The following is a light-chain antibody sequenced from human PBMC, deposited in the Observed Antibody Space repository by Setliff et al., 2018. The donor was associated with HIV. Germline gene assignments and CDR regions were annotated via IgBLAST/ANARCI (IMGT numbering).Light chain of an antibody. V-gene: IGLV2-14*01. J-gene: IGLJ1*01. CDR1: SSDVGGYPY. CDR3: SSYTSSSTLV. Sequence: LTQPASVSGSPGQSVTISCTGTSSDVGGYPYVSWYQQYPGKVPKLMIYEVGNRPSGVSNRFSGSKSANMASLTISGLQAEDEADYYCSSYTSSSTLVFGTGTKVTVL. CDR2: EVG.